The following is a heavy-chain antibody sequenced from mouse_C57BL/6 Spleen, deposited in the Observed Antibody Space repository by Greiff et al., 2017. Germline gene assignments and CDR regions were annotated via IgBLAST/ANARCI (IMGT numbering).Heavy chain of an antibody. CDR3: VGGDVVTTGGGPGFAY. J-gene: IGHJ3*01. CDR1: GFTFNTYA. CDR2: IRSKSSNYAT. D-gene: IGHD2-2*01. Sequence: EVKLMESGGGLVQPKGSLKLSCAASGFTFNTYAMHWVRQAPGKGLEWVARIRSKSSNYATYYADSVKDRFTISRDDSQSMLYLQMNNLKTEDKARYYCVGGDVVTTGGGPGFAYWGQGTLVTVSA. V-gene: IGHV10-3*01.